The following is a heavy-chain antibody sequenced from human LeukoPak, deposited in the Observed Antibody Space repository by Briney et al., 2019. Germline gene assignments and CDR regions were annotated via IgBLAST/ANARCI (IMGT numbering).Heavy chain of an antibody. V-gene: IGHV3-48*02. J-gene: IGHJ5*02. D-gene: IGHD2/OR15-2a*01. CDR3: ARDHVSSTTLYNWFDP. CDR2: ISSSSSTI. CDR1: GFTFSSYS. Sequence: GGSLRLSCTASGFTFSSYSMNWVRQAPGKGLEWVSYISSSSSTIYYADSVKGRFTISRDNAKNSLYLQMTSLRDEDTAVYYCARDHVSSTTLYNWFDPWGQGTLVTVSS.